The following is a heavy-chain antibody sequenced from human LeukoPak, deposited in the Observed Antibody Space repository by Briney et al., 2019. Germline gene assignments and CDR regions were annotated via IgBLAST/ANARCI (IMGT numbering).Heavy chain of an antibody. CDR1: GFIFSDYY. V-gene: IGHV3-11*01. CDR2: ISDSGSTI. J-gene: IGHJ5*02. D-gene: IGHD3-22*01. Sequence: GGSLRLSCAASGFIFSDYYMTWIRQTPGKGLEWLSYISDSGSTINYADSVKGRLTISRDNAKKSLFLQMNSLRAEDTAVYYCAIYYDSSGSINHWGQGTLVTVSS. CDR3: AIYYDSSGSINH.